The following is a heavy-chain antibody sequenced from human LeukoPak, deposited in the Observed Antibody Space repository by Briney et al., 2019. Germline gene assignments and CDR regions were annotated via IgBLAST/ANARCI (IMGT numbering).Heavy chain of an antibody. CDR2: IYYSGST. V-gene: IGHV4-59*01. Sequence: SETLSLTCTVSGGSISSYYWSWIRQPPGKGLEWIGYIYYSGSTNYNPSLKSRVTISVDTSKNQFSLKLSSVTAADTAVYYCARLRIDGSGSPPYWYYGMDVWGQGTTVTVSS. CDR3: ARLRIDGSGSPPYWYYGMDV. CDR1: GGSISSYY. J-gene: IGHJ6*02. D-gene: IGHD3-10*01.